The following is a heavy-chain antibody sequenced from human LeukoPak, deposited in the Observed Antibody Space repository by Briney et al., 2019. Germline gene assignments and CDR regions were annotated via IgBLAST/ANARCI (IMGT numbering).Heavy chain of an antibody. CDR1: GFTFSSYS. V-gene: IGHV3-21*01. J-gene: IGHJ4*02. Sequence: PGGSLRLSCAASGFTFSSYSMNWVRQAPGKGLEWVSSISSSSSYIYYADSVKGRFTISRDNAKNSLYLQMNSLRAEDTAVYYCARVRKGSYVDDYWGQGTLVTVYS. D-gene: IGHD1-14*01. CDR3: ARVRKGSYVDDY. CDR2: ISSSSSYI.